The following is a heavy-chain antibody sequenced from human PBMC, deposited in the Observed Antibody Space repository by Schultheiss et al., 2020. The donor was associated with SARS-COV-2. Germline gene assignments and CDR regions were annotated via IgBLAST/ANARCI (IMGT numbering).Heavy chain of an antibody. CDR2: IYSGGST. J-gene: IGHJ6*04. CDR1: GFTVSSNY. Sequence: GGSLRLSCAASGFTVSSNYMSWVRQAPGKGLEWVSVIYSGGSTYYADSVKGRFTISRHNSKNTLYLQMNSLRAEDTAVYYCASGYHYGSGSLLFFVWGKGTTVTVSS. CDR3: ASGYHYGSGSLLFFV. D-gene: IGHD3-10*01. V-gene: IGHV3-53*04.